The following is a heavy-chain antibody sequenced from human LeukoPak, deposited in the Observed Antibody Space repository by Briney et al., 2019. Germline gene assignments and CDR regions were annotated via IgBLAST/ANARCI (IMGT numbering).Heavy chain of an antibody. CDR3: ARGNNPYYFDY. CDR2: MYTSGNT. V-gene: IGHV4-4*07. CDR1: GDSISSYF. Sequence: SETLSLTCTVSGDSISSYFWSWIRQPAGKGLELIGRMYTSGNTIYNPSLKSRVSMSVDTSKNHVSLNLSSVTAADTAVYYCARGNNPYYFDYWGQGTLVTVSS. J-gene: IGHJ4*02. D-gene: IGHD2/OR15-2a*01.